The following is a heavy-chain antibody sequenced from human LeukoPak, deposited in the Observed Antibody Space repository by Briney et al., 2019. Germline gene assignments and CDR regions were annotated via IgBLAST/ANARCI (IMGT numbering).Heavy chain of an antibody. Sequence: PGGSLRLSCSVSGFTFSRYAMHWVRRAPGKGLEYVSAISSNGGSTYYTDSVKGRTTISRDNSKKTLYLQMSSLRAEDTAVYYCARGGIRIAAARLFDYWGQGTLVTVSS. D-gene: IGHD6-13*01. V-gene: IGHV3-64*04. CDR2: ISSNGGST. CDR3: ARGGIRIAAARLFDY. J-gene: IGHJ4*02. CDR1: GFTFSRYA.